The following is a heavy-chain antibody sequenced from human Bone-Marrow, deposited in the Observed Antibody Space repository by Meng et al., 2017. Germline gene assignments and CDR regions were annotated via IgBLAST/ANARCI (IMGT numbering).Heavy chain of an antibody. CDR2: INTYNGKT. V-gene: IGHV1-18*01. CDR3: ATRGNPYLNC. J-gene: IGHJ4*02. CDR1: GYTLSSDG. Sequence: QGQLGQAGDEVKKPGASVKVSCEASGYTLSSDGFSWVRQAPGQGLEWLGWINTYNGKTDYAQKFQGRITMTTDTFTSTAYMELRSLRSDDTAVYYCATRGNPYLNCWGQGTLVTVSS.